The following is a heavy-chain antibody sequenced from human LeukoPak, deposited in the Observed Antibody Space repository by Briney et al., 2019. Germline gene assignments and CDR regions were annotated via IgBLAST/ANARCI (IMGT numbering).Heavy chain of an antibody. V-gene: IGHV3-7*04. CDR2: IKQDGEAK. D-gene: IGHD4-17*01. CDR1: GFTFSSYA. CDR3: ARDFSNGDYEEILDY. Sequence: GGSLRLSCAASGFTFSSYAMTWVRQAPGKGLEWVATIKQDGEAKHYVDSVKGRFTISRDNAKNSLYLQMNSLRAEDTAVYYCARDFSNGDYEEILDYWGQGTLVTVSS. J-gene: IGHJ4*02.